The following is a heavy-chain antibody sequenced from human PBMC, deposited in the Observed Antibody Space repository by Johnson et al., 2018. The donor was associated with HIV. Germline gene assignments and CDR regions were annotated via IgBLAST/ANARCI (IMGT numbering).Heavy chain of an antibody. Sequence: QMLLVESGGGVVQSGRSLRLSCAASGFAFSSYAMHWVRQAPGKGLEWVAVMSSDGSITYFADSVKGRFTISRDNSKNTLYLQMNSLRAEDTAVYYCAFEEPYSAAAGIDAFDIWGQGTMVTVSS. V-gene: IGHV3-30*04. CDR2: MSSDGSIT. CDR3: AFEEPYSAAAGIDAFDI. J-gene: IGHJ3*02. CDR1: GFAFSSYA. D-gene: IGHD6-13*01.